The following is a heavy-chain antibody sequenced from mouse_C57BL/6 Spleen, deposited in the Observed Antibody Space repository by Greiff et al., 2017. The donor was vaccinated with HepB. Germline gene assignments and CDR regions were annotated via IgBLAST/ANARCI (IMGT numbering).Heavy chain of an antibody. D-gene: IGHD1-1*01. J-gene: IGHJ4*01. CDR2: IDPANGNT. V-gene: IGHV14-3*01. CDR3: ARVITTVVATYYAMDY. Sequence: VQLKQSVAELVRPGASVKLSCTASGFNIKNTYMHWVKQRPEQGLEWIGRIDPANGNTKYAPKFQGKATITADTFSNTAYLQPRRLTSEDTVSYYCARVITTVVATYYAMDYWGQGASVTVSS. CDR1: GFNIKNTY.